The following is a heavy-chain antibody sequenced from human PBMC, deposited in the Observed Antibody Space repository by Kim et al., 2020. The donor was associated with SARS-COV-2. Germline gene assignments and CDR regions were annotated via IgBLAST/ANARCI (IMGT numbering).Heavy chain of an antibody. D-gene: IGHD3-3*01. CDR3: ARGITIFGVVTNGMDV. J-gene: IGHJ6*02. V-gene: IGHV4-31*02. Sequence: SRQSRVTISVAPSKNQFSLKLSSVTAADTAVYYCARGITIFGVVTNGMDVWGQGTTVTVSS.